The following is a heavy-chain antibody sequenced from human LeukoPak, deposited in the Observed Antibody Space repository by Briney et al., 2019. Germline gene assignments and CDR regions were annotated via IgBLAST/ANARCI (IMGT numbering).Heavy chain of an antibody. V-gene: IGHV3-21*01. CDR1: GVTLSNYS. J-gene: IGHJ4*02. CDR2: ISSSSSYI. CDR3: ARDLAYGDDGL. D-gene: IGHD4-17*01. Sequence: SLRLSCAASGVTLSNYSMNWVRQAPGKGLEWVAFISSSSSYIFYADSLKGRFTISRDNAKNSLYLQMNSLRADDTAVYYCARDLAYGDDGLWGQGTLVTVSS.